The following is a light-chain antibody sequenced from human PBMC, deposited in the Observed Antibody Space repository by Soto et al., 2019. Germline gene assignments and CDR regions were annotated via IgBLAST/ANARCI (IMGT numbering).Light chain of an antibody. CDR1: QGISTY. V-gene: IGKV1-9*01. J-gene: IGKJ4*01. CDR3: QQLNIYPLT. CDR2: AAS. Sequence: DIQVTQSPSFLSASVGDRVTITCRASQGISTYLAWYQQKPGKAPKLLIYAASTLHSGVPSRFSGSGSGTEFTLTISSLQPEDFATYYCQQLNIYPLTFGGGTKVDIK.